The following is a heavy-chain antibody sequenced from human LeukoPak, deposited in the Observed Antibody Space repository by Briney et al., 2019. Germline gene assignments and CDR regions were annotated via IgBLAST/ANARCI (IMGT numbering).Heavy chain of an antibody. Sequence: GASVKVSCKASGYTFTGYYMRWVRQAPGQGLEWMGWINPNSGGTNYAQKFQGRVTMTRDTSISTAYMELSRLRSDDTAVYYCARDIEDHYYGSGNGGYWGQGTLVTVSS. CDR3: ARDIEDHYYGSGNGGY. V-gene: IGHV1-2*02. CDR2: INPNSGGT. J-gene: IGHJ4*02. D-gene: IGHD3-10*01. CDR1: GYTFTGYY.